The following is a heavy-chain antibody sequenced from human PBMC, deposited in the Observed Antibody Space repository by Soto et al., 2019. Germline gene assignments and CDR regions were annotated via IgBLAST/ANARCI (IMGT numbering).Heavy chain of an antibody. V-gene: IGHV1-24*01. Sequence: GASVKVSCKVSGYTLTELSMHWVRQAPGKGLEWMGGFDPEDGETIYAQKFQGRVTMTEDTSTDTAYMKLSSLRSEDTAVYYCATAGLGITTDWFDPWGQGTLVTVSS. CDR1: GYTLTELS. CDR3: ATAGLGITTDWFDP. CDR2: FDPEDGET. D-gene: IGHD3-22*01. J-gene: IGHJ5*02.